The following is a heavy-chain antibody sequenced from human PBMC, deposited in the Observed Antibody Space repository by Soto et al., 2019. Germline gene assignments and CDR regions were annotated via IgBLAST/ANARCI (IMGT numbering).Heavy chain of an antibody. D-gene: IGHD2-15*01. Sequence: SVKVSCKASGGTFSSYAISWVRQAPGQGLEWMGGIIPIFGTANYAQKFQGRVTITADESTSTAYMELSSLRSEDTAVYYCARGRCSGGSCYLAHYYYGMDVWGQGTTVTVSS. J-gene: IGHJ6*02. CDR1: GGTFSSYA. V-gene: IGHV1-69*13. CDR2: IIPIFGTA. CDR3: ARGRCSGGSCYLAHYYYGMDV.